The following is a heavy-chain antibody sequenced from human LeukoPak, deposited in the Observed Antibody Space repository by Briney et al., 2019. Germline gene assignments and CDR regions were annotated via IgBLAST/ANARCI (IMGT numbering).Heavy chain of an antibody. CDR3: ARGGGLDV. CDR2: IKQDGSEK. D-gene: IGHD3-16*01. V-gene: IGHV3-7*03. CDR1: GFTFSSYA. Sequence: PGGSLRLSCAASGFTFSSYAMHWVRQAPGKGLEWVANIKQDGSEKYYVDSVKGRFTISRDNAKNSLYLQMSNLRAEGTAVYFCARGGGLDVWGQGATVTVSS. J-gene: IGHJ6*02.